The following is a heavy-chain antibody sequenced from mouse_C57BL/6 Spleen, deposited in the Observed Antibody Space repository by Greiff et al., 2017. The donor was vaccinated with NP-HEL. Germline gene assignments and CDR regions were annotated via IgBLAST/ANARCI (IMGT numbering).Heavy chain of an antibody. J-gene: IGHJ3*01. CDR1: GYSITSGYD. V-gene: IGHV3-1*01. D-gene: IGHD2-3*01. Sequence: EVKLMESGPGMVKPSQSLSLTCTVTGYSITSGYDWHWIRHFPGNKLEWMGYISYSGSTNYNPSLKSRISITHDTSKNHFFLKLNSVTTEDTATYYCAIGYDGYPWFAYWGQGTLVTVSA. CDR2: ISYSGST. CDR3: AIGYDGYPWFAY.